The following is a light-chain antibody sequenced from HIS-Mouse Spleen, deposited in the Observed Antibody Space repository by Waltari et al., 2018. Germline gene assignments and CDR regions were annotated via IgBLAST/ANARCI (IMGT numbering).Light chain of an antibody. CDR3: YSTDSSGNHRV. V-gene: IGLV3-10*01. Sequence: SYELTQPPSVSVSPGQTARITCSGDALPKKYAYWYQQKSGQAPVLVIYEDSKRPSGIPDRFSGSRSGTMATLTNSGAQVEDEADYCCYSTDSSGNHRVFGGGTKLTVL. J-gene: IGLJ2*01. CDR2: EDS. CDR1: ALPKKY.